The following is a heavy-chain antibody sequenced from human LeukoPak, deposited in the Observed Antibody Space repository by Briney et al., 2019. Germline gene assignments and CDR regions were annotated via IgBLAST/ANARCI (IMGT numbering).Heavy chain of an antibody. CDR2: IYYSGST. CDR1: GGSISSSSYY. J-gene: IGHJ3*02. V-gene: IGHV4-39*01. D-gene: IGHD3-22*01. Sequence: SETLSLTCTVSGGSISSSSYYWGWIRQPPGKGLEWIGSIYYSGSTYYNPSLKSRVTISVDTSKNQFSLKPSSVTAADTAVYYCARHVTMIVVVITPGAFDIWGQGTMVTVSS. CDR3: ARHVTMIVVVITPGAFDI.